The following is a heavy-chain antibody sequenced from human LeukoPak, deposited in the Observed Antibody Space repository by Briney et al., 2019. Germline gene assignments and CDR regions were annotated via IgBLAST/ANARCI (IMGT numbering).Heavy chain of an antibody. J-gene: IGHJ6*02. CDR1: GFTFSSYS. D-gene: IGHD2-2*01. Sequence: GGSLRLSCAASGFTFSSYSMNWVRQAPGKGLEWVSAISGSGGSTYYADSVKGRLTISRDNSKNTLYLQMNSLRAEDTAVYYCARIVVVPAASHGMDVWGQGTTVTVSS. CDR3: ARIVVVPAASHGMDV. V-gene: IGHV3-23*01. CDR2: ISGSGGST.